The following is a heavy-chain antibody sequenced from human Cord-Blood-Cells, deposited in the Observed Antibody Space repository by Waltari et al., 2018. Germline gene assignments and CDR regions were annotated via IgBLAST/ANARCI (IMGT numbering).Heavy chain of an antibody. CDR1: GGSFSGYY. Sequence: QVQLQQWGAGLLKPSETLSLTCAVYGGSFSGYYWSWTRQPPGTGLGWIGEINHSGSTNYNPSLKSRVTISVDTSKNQFSLKLSSVTAADTAVYYCARGRSWDGAFDIWGQGTMVTDSS. CDR3: ARGRSWDGAFDI. J-gene: IGHJ3*02. CDR2: INHSGST. V-gene: IGHV4-34*01. D-gene: IGHD1-26*01.